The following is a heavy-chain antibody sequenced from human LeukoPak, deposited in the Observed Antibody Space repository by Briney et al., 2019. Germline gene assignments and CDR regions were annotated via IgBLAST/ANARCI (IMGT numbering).Heavy chain of an antibody. CDR3: AGGLAPRFTFDY. V-gene: IGHV4-61*02. Sequence: SQTLSLTCTVSGGSISSGSYYWSWIRQPAGKGLEWIGRIYTSGSTNYNPSLKSRVTISVDTSKNQFSLKLSSVTAADTAVYYCAGGLAPRFTFDYWGQGTLVTVSS. CDR2: IYTSGST. J-gene: IGHJ4*02. CDR1: GGSISSGSYY. D-gene: IGHD6-19*01.